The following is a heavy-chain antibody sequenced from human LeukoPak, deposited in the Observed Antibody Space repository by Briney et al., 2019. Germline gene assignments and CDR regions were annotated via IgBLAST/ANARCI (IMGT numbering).Heavy chain of an antibody. Sequence: SETLSLTCAVSGGSISSGGYSWSWIRQPPGKGLEWIGYIYHSGSTYYNPSLKSRVTISVDRSKNQFSLKLSSVTAADTAVYYCARSYYDSSGPYDVWGEGTTVTVSS. CDR3: ARSYYDSSGPYDV. CDR1: GGSISSGGYS. V-gene: IGHV4-30-2*01. J-gene: IGHJ6*04. CDR2: IYHSGST. D-gene: IGHD3-22*01.